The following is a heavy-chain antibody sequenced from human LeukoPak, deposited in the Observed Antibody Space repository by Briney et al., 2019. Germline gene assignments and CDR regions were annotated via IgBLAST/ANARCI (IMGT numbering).Heavy chain of an antibody. V-gene: IGHV4-4*09. J-gene: IGHJ5*02. CDR3: ARRGTWFDP. CDR2: IYTSGNT. D-gene: IGHD3-10*01. CDR1: SGSFNSFF. Sequence: PSETLSLTCTVSSGSFNSFFWSWIRQPPGKGLEWIGYIYTSGNTYYSPSLKSRVTISLDTSKNQFSLKLISVTAADTAVYYCARRGTWFDPWGQGTLVTVSS.